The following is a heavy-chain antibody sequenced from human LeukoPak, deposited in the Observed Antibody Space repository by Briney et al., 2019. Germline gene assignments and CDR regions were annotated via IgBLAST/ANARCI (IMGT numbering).Heavy chain of an antibody. D-gene: IGHD3-22*01. CDR2: IYYSGST. CDR1: GGSISSYY. J-gene: IGHJ4*02. V-gene: IGHV4-59*01. Sequence: PSETLSLTCTVSGGSISSYYWSWIRQPPGKGLEWIGYIYYSGSTNYNPSLKSRVTISVDTSKNQFSLKLSSVTAADTAVFYCARVAYDSSGYIPYYFDYWGQGTLVTVPS. CDR3: ARVAYDSSGYIPYYFDY.